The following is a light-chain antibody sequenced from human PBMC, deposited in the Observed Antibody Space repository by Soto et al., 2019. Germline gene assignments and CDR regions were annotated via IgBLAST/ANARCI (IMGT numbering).Light chain of an antibody. CDR2: EVS. CDR3: SSYAGSNNFV. V-gene: IGLV2-8*01. Sequence: QSALTQPPSASGSLGQSVTFSCTGTSSDVGGYNYVSWYQQHLGKAPKLIIYEVSQRPSGVPDRFSGSKSGNTASLTVSGLQTEDEADYYCSSYAGSNNFVFGSGTKVTVL. J-gene: IGLJ1*01. CDR1: SSDVGGYNY.